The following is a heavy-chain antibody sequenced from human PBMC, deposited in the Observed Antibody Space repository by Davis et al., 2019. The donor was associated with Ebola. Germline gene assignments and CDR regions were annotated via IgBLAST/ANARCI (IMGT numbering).Heavy chain of an antibody. CDR2: IVVGSGNT. CDR1: GFTFSGSG. CDR3: AASAGTVGKFDF. Sequence: AASVKVSCKAFGFTFSGSGMQWARQARGQRLEWIGSIVVGSGNTNYAQKFRQRVTMTRDMSTSTVYMELRSLRFEDTAVYYCAASAGTVGKFDFWGQGTVVTVSA. V-gene: IGHV1-58*02. D-gene: IGHD1-14*01. J-gene: IGHJ4*02.